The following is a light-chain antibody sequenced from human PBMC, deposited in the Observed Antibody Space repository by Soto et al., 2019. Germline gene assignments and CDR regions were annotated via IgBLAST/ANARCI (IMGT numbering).Light chain of an antibody. CDR2: GAS. CDR1: QSVSSEY. J-gene: IGKJ1*01. V-gene: IGKV3-20*01. CDR3: QQYGTSPAT. Sequence: EIVLTQSPGTLSLSPGERVTLSCRASQSVSSEYLAWYQQKPGQAPRLLIFGASIRATSISDRFSGSGSGTDFTLTIRRLEPADFAVYYCQQYGTSPATFGQGTKVEIK.